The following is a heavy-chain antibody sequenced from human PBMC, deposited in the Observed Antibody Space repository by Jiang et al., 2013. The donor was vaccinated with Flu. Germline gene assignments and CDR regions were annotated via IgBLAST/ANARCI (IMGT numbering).Heavy chain of an antibody. D-gene: IGHD3-10*01. Sequence: KPTQTLTLTCSLSGFSLTTTGVGVAWLRQPPGKALEWLALIYWDDDKRYSPSLKNRVIITKDTSRNQVVLTLTDMDPVDTATYYCARTFHPGTYYFVWSSYDIWGQGTMVTVSS. V-gene: IGHV2-5*02. J-gene: IGHJ3*02. CDR1: GFSLTTTGVG. CDR3: ARTFHPGTYYFVWSSYDI. CDR2: IYWDDDK.